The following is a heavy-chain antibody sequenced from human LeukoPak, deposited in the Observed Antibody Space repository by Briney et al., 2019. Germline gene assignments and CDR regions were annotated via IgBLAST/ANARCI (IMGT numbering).Heavy chain of an antibody. J-gene: IGHJ4*02. Sequence: GGSLRLSCAASGFTFSSYSMNWVRQAPGKGLEWVSYISSSSSTIYYADSVKGRFTISRDNAKNSLYLQMNSLRAEDTAVYYCASDFWSGYYWDYFDYWGQGTLVTVSS. D-gene: IGHD3-3*01. CDR3: ASDFWSGYYWDYFDY. CDR2: ISSSSSTI. CDR1: GFTFSSYS. V-gene: IGHV3-48*01.